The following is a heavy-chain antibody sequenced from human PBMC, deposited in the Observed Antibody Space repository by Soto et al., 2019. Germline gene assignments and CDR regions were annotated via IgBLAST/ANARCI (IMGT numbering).Heavy chain of an antibody. V-gene: IGHV4-34*01. Sequence: KLPETLSLTCAVFGGSFSAYYWSWIRQPPGKGLEWIGEIRYSGSTNHNPSLKSRVTISIDTSKKQFSLKLNSVTAADAAVYYCARGGGDYYIVVCAKGTTVTVSS. CDR3: ARGGGDYYIVV. CDR1: GGSFSAYY. J-gene: IGHJ6*03. CDR2: IRYSGST. D-gene: IGHD1-26*01.